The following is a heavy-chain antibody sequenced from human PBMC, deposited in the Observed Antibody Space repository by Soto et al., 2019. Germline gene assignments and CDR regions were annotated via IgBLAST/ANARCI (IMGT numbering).Heavy chain of an antibody. D-gene: IGHD3-10*01. CDR2: IYYSGST. Sequence: VQLQESGPGLVKPSETLSLTCTVSGGSISSYYWSWIRQPPGKGLEWIGYIYYSGSTNYNPSLKSRVTISVDTSKNQFSLKLSSVTAADTAVYYCAGIRGSGWFDPWGQGTLVTVSS. V-gene: IGHV4-59*01. J-gene: IGHJ5*02. CDR3: AGIRGSGWFDP. CDR1: GGSISSYY.